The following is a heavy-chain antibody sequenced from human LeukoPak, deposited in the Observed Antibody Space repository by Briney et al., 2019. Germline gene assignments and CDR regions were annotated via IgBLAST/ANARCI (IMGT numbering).Heavy chain of an antibody. J-gene: IGHJ6*02. Sequence: SETLSLTCTVSGGSISDYYWSWIRQPPGKGLEWIGYIYYSGSTNYNPYLKSRVTISVDTSKNQFSLKLSSVTAADTAIYYCARTFSGSYYYYGMDVWGQGTTVTVSS. CDR1: GGSISDYY. D-gene: IGHD1-26*01. V-gene: IGHV4-59*01. CDR3: ARTFSGSYYYYGMDV. CDR2: IYYSGST.